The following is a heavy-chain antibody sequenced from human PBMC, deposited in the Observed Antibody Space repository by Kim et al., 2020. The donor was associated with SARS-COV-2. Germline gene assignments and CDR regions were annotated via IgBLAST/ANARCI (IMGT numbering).Heavy chain of an antibody. CDR3: GRRKGSGAIDAFDV. Sequence: ADSVNGRFTISRDNSKNTMSLQMNSLRVEDTAVYYCGRRKGSGAIDAFDVWGQGTTVIVSS. J-gene: IGHJ3*01. V-gene: IGHV3-30*07. D-gene: IGHD6-19*01.